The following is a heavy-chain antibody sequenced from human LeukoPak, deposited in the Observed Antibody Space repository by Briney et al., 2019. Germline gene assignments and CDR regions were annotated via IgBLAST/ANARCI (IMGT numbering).Heavy chain of an antibody. CDR1: GATFTSYA. V-gene: IGHV1-69*05. Sequence: ASVKVSCKASGATFTSYAISWVRQAPGQGLERKGGIITIFGTANYAQKFQGRVTFTTDESTSTTYMELSSLRSEDTAVYYCARGFLEGLLYRIWFDPWGQGTLVTASS. D-gene: IGHD3-3*01. CDR3: ARGFLEGLLYRIWFDP. J-gene: IGHJ5*02. CDR2: IITIFGTA.